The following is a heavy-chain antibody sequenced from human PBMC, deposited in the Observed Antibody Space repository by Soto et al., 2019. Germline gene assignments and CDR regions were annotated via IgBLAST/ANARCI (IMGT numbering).Heavy chain of an antibody. CDR1: GGSISSGGYY. Sequence: QVQLQESGPGLVKPSQTLSLTCTVSGGSISSGGYYWSWIRQHPGKGLEWIGYIYYSGSTYYNPSLKSRVTIAVDTSKNQFSLKLSSVTAADTAVYYCARDKRLMVYATLDYWGQGTLVTVSS. CDR3: ARDKRLMVYATLDY. D-gene: IGHD2-8*01. CDR2: IYYSGST. V-gene: IGHV4-31*03. J-gene: IGHJ4*02.